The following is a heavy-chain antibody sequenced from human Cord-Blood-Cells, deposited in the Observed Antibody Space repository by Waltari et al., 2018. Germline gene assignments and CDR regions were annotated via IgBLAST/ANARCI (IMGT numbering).Heavy chain of an antibody. Sequence: QVQLQESGPGLVKPSETLSLTCAVSGYSISSGYYWGWIRQPPGKGLEWIGSIYHSGRTYYNPSLKSRVTISVDTSKNQFSLKLSSVTAADTAVYYCARAIAVAGTRVNWFDPWGQGTLVTVSS. CDR2: IYHSGRT. CDR3: ARAIAVAGTRVNWFDP. CDR1: GYSISSGYY. D-gene: IGHD6-19*01. J-gene: IGHJ5*02. V-gene: IGHV4-38-2*01.